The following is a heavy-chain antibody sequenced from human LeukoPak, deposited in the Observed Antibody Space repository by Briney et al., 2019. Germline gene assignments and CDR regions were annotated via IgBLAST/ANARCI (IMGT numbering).Heavy chain of an antibody. V-gene: IGHV3-7*05. J-gene: IGHJ4*02. CDR2: IKEDGSET. CDR3: ARDPYRTYRSSSYDY. D-gene: IGHD6-13*01. CDR1: AFAFSSNW. Sequence: GGSLRLSCVASAFAFSSNWMSWVRQAPGKGLEWVASIKEDGSETYYVDSVKGRFTISRDNARNSLYLQMNSLRAEDTAVYYCARDPYRTYRSSSYDYWGQGILVTVSS.